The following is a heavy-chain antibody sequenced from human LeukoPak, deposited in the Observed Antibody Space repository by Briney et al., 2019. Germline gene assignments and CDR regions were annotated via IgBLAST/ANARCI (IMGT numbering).Heavy chain of an antibody. D-gene: IGHD1-1*01. CDR1: GFTFSSYA. Sequence: PGGSLRLSCAASGFTFSSYAMSWVRQAPGKGLEWVSAISGSGGSTYYADSVKGRFTISRDNSKNTLYLQMNSLRAEDTAVYYCAKDKAAWNDVLEGDYYFDYWGQGTLVTVSS. V-gene: IGHV3-23*01. CDR2: ISGSGGST. J-gene: IGHJ4*02. CDR3: AKDKAAWNDVLEGDYYFDY.